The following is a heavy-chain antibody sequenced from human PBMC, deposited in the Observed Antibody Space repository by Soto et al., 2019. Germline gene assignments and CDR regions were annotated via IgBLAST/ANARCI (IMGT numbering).Heavy chain of an antibody. CDR2: IGGGGGST. D-gene: IGHD3-10*01. Sequence: EVQLLESGGGLVQPGGSLRLSCAASGFTFSSYAMSWVRQAPGKGLEWVSAIGGGGGSTYYTDSVKGRFTISGDNSKCTLSLQMNSLRAEDTAVYYCARAGSFYGSASYFDSWGQGTLVTVSS. V-gene: IGHV3-23*01. CDR1: GFTFSSYA. CDR3: ARAGSFYGSASYFDS. J-gene: IGHJ4*02.